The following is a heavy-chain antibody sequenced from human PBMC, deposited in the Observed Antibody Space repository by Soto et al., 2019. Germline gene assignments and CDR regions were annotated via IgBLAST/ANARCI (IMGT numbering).Heavy chain of an antibody. Sequence: SGPYAGEPTQTLTLTCTFSGFSLSTSEMCASWIRQPPGKALEWLALIDWDDDKYYSASLKTRLTISKDTSKNQVVLTMTNMDPVDTATYYCARKYSSSGWFDPWGQGTLVTVSS. J-gene: IGHJ5*02. CDR1: GFSLSTSEMC. CDR2: IDWDDDK. CDR3: ARKYSSSGWFDP. V-gene: IGHV2-70*01. D-gene: IGHD6-6*01.